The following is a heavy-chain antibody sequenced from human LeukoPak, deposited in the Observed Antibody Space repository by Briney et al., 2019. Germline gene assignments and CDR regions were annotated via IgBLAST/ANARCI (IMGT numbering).Heavy chain of an antibody. D-gene: IGHD3-10*01. CDR3: ARLLVYNSGGEAFDY. J-gene: IGHJ4*02. CDR2: IKKDGSEK. CDR1: GFTFSSYG. V-gene: IGHV3-7*01. Sequence: GGSLRLSCAASGFTFSSYGMHWVRQAPGKGLEWVANIKKDGSEKYYVDSVKGRFTISRDNAKNSLYLQMNSLRAEDTAVYYCARLLVYNSGGEAFDYWGPGTLVTVSS.